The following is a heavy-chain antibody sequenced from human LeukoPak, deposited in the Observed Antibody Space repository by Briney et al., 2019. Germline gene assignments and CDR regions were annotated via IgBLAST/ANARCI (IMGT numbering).Heavy chain of an antibody. Sequence: PSDTLSLTCTVSGPSINRGRYYWTSISQPAGKGLEWIGRIYTSGRTNYNPSRTIRVTISLDTSKNHFSLKLDSVTAADTVVYYCARDGPSVYFDYWGQGTLVTVSS. CDR2: IYTSGRT. J-gene: IGHJ4*02. CDR1: GPSINRGRYY. V-gene: IGHV4-61*02. CDR3: ARDGPSVYFDY.